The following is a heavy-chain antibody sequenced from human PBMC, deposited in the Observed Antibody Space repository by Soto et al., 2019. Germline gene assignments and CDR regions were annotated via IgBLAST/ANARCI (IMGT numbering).Heavy chain of an antibody. J-gene: IGHJ4*02. CDR1: GFTFSSYA. CDR2: ISSSGGST. Sequence: EVQLLESGGGLVQPGGSLRLSCAASGFTFSSYAMSWVRQAPGKGLEWVSTISSSGGSTYYAYSEKGRFTISRDNSKNTLYLQMTSLRAEDTAVYYCAKGGGDYGSGSYPFWYWGQGTLVTVSS. V-gene: IGHV3-23*01. CDR3: AKGGGDYGSGSYPFWY. D-gene: IGHD3-10*01.